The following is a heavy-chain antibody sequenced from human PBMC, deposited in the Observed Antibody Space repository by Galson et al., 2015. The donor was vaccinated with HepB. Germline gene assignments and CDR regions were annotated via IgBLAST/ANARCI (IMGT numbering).Heavy chain of an antibody. D-gene: IGHD7-27*01. Sequence: PALVKPTQTLTLTCTFSGFSLSTSGVGVGRIRQPPGKALEWLALIYWNDDKRYSPSLKSRLTITKDTSKNQVVLSMTNMDPVDTGTYYCALSRKLGMTFDYWGQGTLVTVSS. CDR1: GFSLSTSGVG. CDR3: ALSRKLGMTFDY. V-gene: IGHV2-5*01. J-gene: IGHJ4*02. CDR2: IYWNDDK.